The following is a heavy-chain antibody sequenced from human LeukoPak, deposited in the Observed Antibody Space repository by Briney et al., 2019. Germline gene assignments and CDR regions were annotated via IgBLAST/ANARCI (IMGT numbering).Heavy chain of an antibody. D-gene: IGHD3-3*01. J-gene: IGHJ4*02. Sequence: ASVKVSCKASGYTFTGYYMHWVRQAPGQGLEWMGWINPSSGGTNYAQKFQGRVTMTRDTSISTAYMELSRLRSDDTAVYCCARVHGTIFGVVIRYLDYWGQGTLVTVSS. CDR1: GYTFTGYY. CDR2: INPSSGGT. V-gene: IGHV1-2*02. CDR3: ARVHGTIFGVVIRYLDY.